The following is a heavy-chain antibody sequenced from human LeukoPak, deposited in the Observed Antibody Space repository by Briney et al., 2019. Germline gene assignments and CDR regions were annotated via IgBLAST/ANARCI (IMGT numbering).Heavy chain of an antibody. V-gene: IGHV3-7*03. Sequence: GGSLRLSCAASGFTFSNYWMSWVRQAPGKGLDWVANIDHIERERYYVDSVKGRFTISRDNAKNSLYLQINSLRADDTGVYYCAREFGYRGYIDYWGLGTLVTVSS. CDR1: GFTFSNYW. CDR3: AREFGYRGYIDY. J-gene: IGHJ4*03. D-gene: IGHD5-12*01. CDR2: IDHIERER.